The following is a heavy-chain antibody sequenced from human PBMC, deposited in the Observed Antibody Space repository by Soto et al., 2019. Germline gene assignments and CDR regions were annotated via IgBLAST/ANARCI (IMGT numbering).Heavy chain of an antibody. V-gene: IGHV3-74*01. CDR3: ARHTSGWGFFDD. D-gene: IGHD6-19*01. CDR1: GLTFSSNW. Sequence: GGSLRLSCAASGLTFSSNWMHWVRQAPGKGLVWVSRINGDGSSTSYADFVKGRFTISRDNAKNTLYLQMNSLRAEDTAVYFCARHTSGWGFFDDWGQGTLVTVSS. CDR2: INGDGSST. J-gene: IGHJ4*02.